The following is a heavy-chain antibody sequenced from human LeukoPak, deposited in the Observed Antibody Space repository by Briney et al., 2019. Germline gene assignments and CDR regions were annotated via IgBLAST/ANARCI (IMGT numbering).Heavy chain of an antibody. CDR1: GFTFNSYT. CDR3: AKGVVVAPDVTPFDY. J-gene: IGHJ4*02. CDR2: ISDSGYST. D-gene: IGHD2-2*01. V-gene: IGHV3-23*01. Sequence: PGGSLRLSCAASGFTFNSYTMSWVRQAPGKGLEWVSAISDSGYSTYYADSVKGRFTISRDNSKNTLYLQMNSLRAEDTAVYYCAKGVVVAPDVTPFDYWGQGTLVTVSS.